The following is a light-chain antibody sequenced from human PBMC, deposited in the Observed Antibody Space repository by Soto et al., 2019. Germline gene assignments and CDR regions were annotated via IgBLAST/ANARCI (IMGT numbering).Light chain of an antibody. CDR2: GAS. V-gene: IGKV3-15*01. CDR3: QQYSSWPFT. CDR1: QSVSNN. J-gene: IGKJ3*01. Sequence: EIVLTQSPATLSVFPGEKATLSCGASQSVSNNLAWYSQKPGQAPRPLIYGASTRATGVPARFSGSGSGTEFTLTISSLQSDDSAIYYCQQYSSWPFTFGPGTKVAIE.